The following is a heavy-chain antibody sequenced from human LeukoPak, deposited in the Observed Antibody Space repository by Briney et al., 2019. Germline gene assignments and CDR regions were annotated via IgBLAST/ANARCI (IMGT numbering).Heavy chain of an antibody. V-gene: IGHV1-69*13. CDR3: ASGGYYYDSSGYYYGRAFDI. Sequence: GASVKVSCKASGGTFSSYAISRVRQAPGQGLEWMGGIIPIFGTANYAQKFQGRVTITADESTSTAYMELSSLRSEDTAVYYCASGGYYYDSSGYYYGRAFDIWGQGTMVTVSS. D-gene: IGHD3-22*01. CDR1: GGTFSSYA. CDR2: IIPIFGTA. J-gene: IGHJ3*02.